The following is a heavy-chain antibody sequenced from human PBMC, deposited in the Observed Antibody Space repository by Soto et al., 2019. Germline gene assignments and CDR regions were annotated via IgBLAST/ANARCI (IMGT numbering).Heavy chain of an antibody. Sequence: GGSLRLSCAASGFTFSGSAMHWVRQASGKGLEWVGRIRSKANSYATAYAASVKGRFTISRDDSKNTAYLQMNSLKTEDTAVYYCTRPMMSGCCYANYYYGMDFWGQGTTVTVSS. CDR3: TRPMMSGCCYANYYYGMDF. J-gene: IGHJ6*02. CDR1: GFTFSGSA. CDR2: IRSKANSYAT. V-gene: IGHV3-73*01. D-gene: IGHD1-26*01.